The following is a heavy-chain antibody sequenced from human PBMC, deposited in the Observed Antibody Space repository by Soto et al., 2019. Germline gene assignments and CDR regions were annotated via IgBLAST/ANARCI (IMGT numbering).Heavy chain of an antibody. Sequence: QVQLQQWGAGLLKPSETLSLTCAVYGGSFSGYYWNWIRQPPGKGLEWIGEINHSGTSNYNPSLKSRVTISVDTSMSQFSLKLSSVTAADTAVYYCARVRCTAPRLSFRGNLMGGCHGMDVWGQGTTVTVSS. CDR1: GGSFSGYY. D-gene: IGHD6-6*01. CDR3: ARVRCTAPRLSFRGNLMGGCHGMDV. J-gene: IGHJ6*02. V-gene: IGHV4-34*02. CDR2: INHSGTS.